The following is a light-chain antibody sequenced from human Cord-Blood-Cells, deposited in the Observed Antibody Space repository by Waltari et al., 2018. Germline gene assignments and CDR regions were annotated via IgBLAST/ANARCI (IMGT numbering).Light chain of an antibody. CDR3: QQYDNLPLT. J-gene: IGKJ4*01. CDR2: DAS. V-gene: IGKV1-33*01. Sequence: DIQMTQSPSSLSASVGDRVTITCQASQDISNYLNWYQQKPGKAPKLLIYDASNLETGVPSRVSGSGSGTDFTFTISSLQPEDSATYYCQQYDNLPLTFGGGTKVEIK. CDR1: QDISNY.